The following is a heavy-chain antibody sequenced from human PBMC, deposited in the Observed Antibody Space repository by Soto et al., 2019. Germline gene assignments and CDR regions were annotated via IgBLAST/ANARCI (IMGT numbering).Heavy chain of an antibody. D-gene: IGHD1-26*01. CDR2: ITSSDNTM. CDR3: ARDTSGSYYGGFDI. J-gene: IGHJ3*02. CDR1: GFTFSSYG. V-gene: IGHV3-48*04. Sequence: PGGSLRLSCAVSGFTFSSYGMHWVRQAPGKGLEWVSYITSSDNTMYYADSVKGRFTISRDNAKNSLYLQMNSLRGEDTAVYYCARDTSGSYYGGFDIWGQGTMVTVSS.